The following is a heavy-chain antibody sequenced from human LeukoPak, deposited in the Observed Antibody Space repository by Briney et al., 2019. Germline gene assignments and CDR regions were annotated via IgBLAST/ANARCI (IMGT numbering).Heavy chain of an antibody. D-gene: IGHD3-3*01. CDR2: IYYSGST. CDR1: GGSISSYY. Sequence: PSETLSLTCTASGGSISSYYWSWIRQPPGKGLEWIGYIYYSGSTNYNPSLKSRVTISVDTSKNQFSLKLSSVTAADTAVYYCASTIFGYYFDHWGQGTLVTVSS. V-gene: IGHV4-59*01. J-gene: IGHJ4*02. CDR3: ASTIFGYYFDH.